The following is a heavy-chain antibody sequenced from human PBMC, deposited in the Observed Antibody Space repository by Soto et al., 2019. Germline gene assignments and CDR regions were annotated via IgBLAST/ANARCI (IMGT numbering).Heavy chain of an antibody. Sequence: PSETLSLTCAVYGGSFSGYYLSWIRQPPGKGLECIGEINHSGSTNYNPSLKSRVTISVDTSKNQFSLKLSSVTAADTAVYYCARWRPRPVIVVPAAKVPYYYYGMDVWGQGTTVTVSS. CDR3: ARWRPRPVIVVPAAKVPYYYYGMDV. CDR1: GGSFSGYY. D-gene: IGHD2-2*01. CDR2: INHSGST. V-gene: IGHV4-34*01. J-gene: IGHJ6*02.